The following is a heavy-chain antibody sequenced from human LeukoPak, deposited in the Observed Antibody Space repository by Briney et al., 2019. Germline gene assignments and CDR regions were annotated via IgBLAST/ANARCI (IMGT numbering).Heavy chain of an antibody. CDR1: GYTISNYA. D-gene: IGHD6-19*01. V-gene: IGHV1-46*01. Sequence: ASVKVSCKASGYTISNYAFTWVRQAPGQGLEWMGIINPSGGSTTYAQKFQGRVTMTRDMSTSTVYMELSSLRSEDTAVYYCGRDAGLSSAWGIIPGYYFDYWGQGTLVTVSS. CDR3: GRDAGLSSAWGIIPGYYFDY. CDR2: INPSGGST. J-gene: IGHJ4*02.